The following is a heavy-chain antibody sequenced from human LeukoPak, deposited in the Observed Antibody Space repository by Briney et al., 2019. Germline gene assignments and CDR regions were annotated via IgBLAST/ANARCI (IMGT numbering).Heavy chain of an antibody. J-gene: IGHJ4*02. V-gene: IGHV3-21*04. D-gene: IGHD5-24*01. CDR3: ARSRDGYSDY. Sequence: GGSLTLSCSASGFTLSSYSMNWVRQAPGKGLEWVSSISSSSSYIYYADSVKGRFTISRDNAKNSLYLQMNSLRAEDTAVYYCARSRDGYSDYWGQETLVTVSS. CDR2: ISSSSSYI. CDR1: GFTLSSYS.